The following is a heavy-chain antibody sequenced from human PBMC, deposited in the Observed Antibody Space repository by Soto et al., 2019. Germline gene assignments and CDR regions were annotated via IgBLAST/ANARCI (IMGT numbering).Heavy chain of an antibody. V-gene: IGHV1-3*01. J-gene: IGHJ3*01. D-gene: IGHD2-8*02. CDR3: ARDILSVGPRANDAFDV. Sequence: QVQLVQSGAEVRKPGASVNISCRASGFSFSDNLIHWVRQAPGQSREWMGWINPDNGKTRYSQTFQGRVTISRHSSASIAYVEVSDLTSEDTAVYDCARDILSVGPRANDAFDVWGQGTMVPASS. CDR2: INPDNGKT. CDR1: GFSFSDNL.